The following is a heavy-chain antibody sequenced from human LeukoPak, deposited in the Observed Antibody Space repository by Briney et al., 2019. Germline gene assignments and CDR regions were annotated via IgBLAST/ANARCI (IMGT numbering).Heavy chain of an antibody. CDR1: GYTFTSYD. J-gene: IGHJ6*02. D-gene: IGHD2-2*01. V-gene: IGHV1-8*01. Sequence: ASVKVSCKASGYTFTSYDINWVRQATGQGLEWMGWMNPNSGNTGYAQKFQGRVTMTRNTSISTAYMELSSLRSEDTAVYYCARGAPQYCSSTSCLYGYHYYGMDVWGQGTTVTVSS. CDR3: ARGAPQYCSSTSCLYGYHYYGMDV. CDR2: MNPNSGNT.